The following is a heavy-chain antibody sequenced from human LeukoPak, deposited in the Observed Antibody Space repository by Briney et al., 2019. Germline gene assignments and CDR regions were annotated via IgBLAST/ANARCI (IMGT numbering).Heavy chain of an antibody. CDR2: IYHTGST. CDR1: GGSVSSTSSSYF. J-gene: IGHJ5*02. V-gene: IGHV4-61*01. Sequence: SETLSLTCTVSGGSVSSTSSSYFWNWMRQPPGKGPEWIGYIYHTGSTKYNPSLESRVTMSVDTFKNQFSLKLRSVTAADTAVYYCTRSIMNFYVSGTWGRGTLVTVSS. D-gene: IGHD3-10*01. CDR3: TRSIMNFYVSGT.